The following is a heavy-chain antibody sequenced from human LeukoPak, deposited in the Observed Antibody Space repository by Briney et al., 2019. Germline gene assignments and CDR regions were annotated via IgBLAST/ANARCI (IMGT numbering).Heavy chain of an antibody. J-gene: IGHJ4*02. Sequence: ASVKVSCKASGYTFSSYAMHWVRRAPGETLEWMGWINAANGDTKYSQKFQGRVTVARDTSASTAYMELSSLRSEDTAVYYCARDRGGTGDFDYWGQGTLVTVSS. CDR1: GYTFSSYA. V-gene: IGHV1-3*01. CDR2: INAANGDT. D-gene: IGHD1-1*01. CDR3: ARDRGGTGDFDY.